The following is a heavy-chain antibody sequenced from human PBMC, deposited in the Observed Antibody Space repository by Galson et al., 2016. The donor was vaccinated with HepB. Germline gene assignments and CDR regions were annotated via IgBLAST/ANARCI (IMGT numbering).Heavy chain of an antibody. CDR1: GFTFSSCG. Sequence: SLRLSCAASGFTFSSCGMHWVRQAPGKGLEWVAVIWYDGSNKYYADSVKGRFTISRDNSKNTLYLQMNSLRADDTAVYYCARDPFPPRLPDYWGQGTLVTVSS. CDR2: IWYDGSNK. J-gene: IGHJ4*02. V-gene: IGHV3-33*01. CDR3: ARDPFPPRLPDY. D-gene: IGHD2-15*01.